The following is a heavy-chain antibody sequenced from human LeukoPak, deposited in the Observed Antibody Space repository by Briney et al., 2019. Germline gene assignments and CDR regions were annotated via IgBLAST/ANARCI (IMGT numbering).Heavy chain of an antibody. Sequence: GSSVKVSCKASGGTFSSYAISWVRQAPGQGLEWMGGIIPIFGTANYAQKFQGRVTITTDESTSTAYMELSSLRSEDTAVYYCARLEAHLWFHVGPHAFDIWGQGTMVTVSS. CDR3: ARLEAHLWFHVGPHAFDI. J-gene: IGHJ3*02. D-gene: IGHD3-10*01. V-gene: IGHV1-69*05. CDR2: IIPIFGTA. CDR1: GGTFSSYA.